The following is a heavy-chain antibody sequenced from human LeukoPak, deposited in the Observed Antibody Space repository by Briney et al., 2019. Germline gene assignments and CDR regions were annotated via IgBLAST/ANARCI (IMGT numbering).Heavy chain of an antibody. V-gene: IGHV1-2*02. J-gene: IGHJ4*02. D-gene: IGHD1-26*01. CDR2: INPNSGDT. CDR1: GYTFTDYY. CDR3: VNAVGPTTSLDY. Sequence: ASVKVSCKASGYTFTDYYIHWVRQAPGQGLEWMGWINPNSGDTHYAQKFQGRVTMTRDTSIGTAYMEVSSLRSDDTAGYFCVNAVGPTTSLDYWGQGTLVNGSS.